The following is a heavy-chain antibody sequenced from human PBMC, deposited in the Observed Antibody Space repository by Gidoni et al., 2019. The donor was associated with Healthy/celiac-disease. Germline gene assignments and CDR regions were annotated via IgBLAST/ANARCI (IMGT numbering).Heavy chain of an antibody. CDR2: IYTSGST. V-gene: IGHV4-61*02. Sequence: QVQLQESGPRLVKPSQTLSLTCTVSGASISSGRYYWNWIRQPAGKGLEWIGRIYTSGSTNYNPSLKSRVTISVDTSKNHFSLKLSSVTAADTAVYYCARGGYYYDSSGYLDDDWGQGTLVTVSS. CDR1: GASISSGRYY. CDR3: ARGGYYYDSSGYLDDD. J-gene: IGHJ4*02. D-gene: IGHD3-22*01.